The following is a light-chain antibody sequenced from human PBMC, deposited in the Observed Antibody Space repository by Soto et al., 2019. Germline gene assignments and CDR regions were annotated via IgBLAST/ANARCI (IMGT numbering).Light chain of an antibody. CDR2: GVS. V-gene: IGKV3-20*01. Sequence: EIVLTQSPDTLSLSPGQRATLSCRASQSVRSDYFAWYQQKPGQAPRVIIFGVSTRATGVPDRFSGSGSGTDFTLTISSLQPDDFATYYCQHYNSYSEAFGQGTKVDIK. CDR3: QHYNSYSEA. J-gene: IGKJ1*01. CDR1: QSVRSDY.